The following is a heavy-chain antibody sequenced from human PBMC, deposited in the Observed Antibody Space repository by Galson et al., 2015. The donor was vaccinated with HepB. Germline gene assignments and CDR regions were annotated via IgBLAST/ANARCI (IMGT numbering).Heavy chain of an antibody. CDR1: GYTFTSYY. V-gene: IGHV1-46*04. CDR2: INPSSGST. D-gene: IGHD3-22*01. J-gene: IGHJ5*02. Sequence: SVKVSCKASGYTFTSYYMHWVRQAPGQGLEWMGMINPSSGSTSYAQKLQGRVTMTRDTSTSTVYMELSSLRSEDTAVYYCARGGYYDSSGYLNWFDPWGQGTLVTVSS. CDR3: ARGGYYDSSGYLNWFDP.